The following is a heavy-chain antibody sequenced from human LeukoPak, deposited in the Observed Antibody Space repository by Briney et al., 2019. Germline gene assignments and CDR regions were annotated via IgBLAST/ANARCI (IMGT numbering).Heavy chain of an antibody. Sequence: PGRSLRLSCAASGFTFDDYAMHWVRQAPGKGLEWVSSISSSSSYIYYADSVKGRFTISRDNAKNSLYLQMNSLRAEDTAVYYCARDSLPDYGDYNWFDPWGQGTLVTVSS. J-gene: IGHJ5*02. CDR3: ARDSLPDYGDYNWFDP. CDR2: ISSSSSYI. V-gene: IGHV3-21*01. D-gene: IGHD4-17*01. CDR1: GFTFDDYA.